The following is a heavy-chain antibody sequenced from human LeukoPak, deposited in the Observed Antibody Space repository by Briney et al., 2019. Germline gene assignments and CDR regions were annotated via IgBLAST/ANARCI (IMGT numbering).Heavy chain of an antibody. J-gene: IGHJ3*02. CDR1: GFIFSSYA. CDR2: ISYDGSNK. V-gene: IGHV3-30*04. D-gene: IGHD3-22*01. CDR3: ARGGYYYDSSGGAFDI. Sequence: LAGGSLRLSCAASGFIFSSYAMDWVRQAPGKGLEWVALISYDGSNKYYADSVKGRFTMSRDNSKNTLYLQMSTLRAEDTAVYYCARGGYYYDSSGGAFDIWGRGTMVTVSS.